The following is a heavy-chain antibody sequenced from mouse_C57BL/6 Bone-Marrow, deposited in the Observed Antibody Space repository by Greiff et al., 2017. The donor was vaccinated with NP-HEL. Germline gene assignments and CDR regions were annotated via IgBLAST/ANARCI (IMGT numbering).Heavy chain of an antibody. CDR3: ARGEDPYYFDY. CDR2: ISSGGSYT. Sequence: EVQVVESGGDLVKPGGSLKLSCAASGFTFSSYGMSWVRPTPDKRLEWVATISSGGSYTYYPDSVKGRFTISRDNAKNTLYLQMSSLKSEDTAMYYCARGEDPYYFDYWGQGTTLTVSS. D-gene: IGHD2-13*01. V-gene: IGHV5-6*01. CDR1: GFTFSSYG. J-gene: IGHJ2*01.